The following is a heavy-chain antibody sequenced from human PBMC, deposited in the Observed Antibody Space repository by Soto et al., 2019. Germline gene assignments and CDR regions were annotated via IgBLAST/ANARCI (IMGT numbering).Heavy chain of an antibody. CDR2: INPNSGGT. J-gene: IGHJ5*02. CDR3: ARGDVRVVASFDP. D-gene: IGHD2-15*01. CDR1: GYTFTDYY. Sequence: RASVKVSCKASGYTFTDYYIHWVRQAPGQGLEWMGWINPNSGGTNYAQKFQGRVTMTRDTSISTAYMELSRLIPDDTAVYYCARGDVRVVASFDPWGQGALVTVSS. V-gene: IGHV1-2*02.